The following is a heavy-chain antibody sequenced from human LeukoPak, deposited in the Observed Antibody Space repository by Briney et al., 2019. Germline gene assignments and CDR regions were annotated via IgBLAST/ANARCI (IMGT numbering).Heavy chain of an antibody. CDR3: ARRLTQYDCFDP. CDR1: GDSDSSNSVT. D-gene: IGHD2-2*01. CDR2: TYYRSTWYN. Sequence: SQTLSLTCAISGDSDSSNSVTWNWIRQSPSRGLEWLGRTYYRSTWYNDYAVSVRGRITVNPDTSKNQFSLHLNSVTPEDTAVYYCARRLTQYDCFDPWGQGILVTVSS. V-gene: IGHV6-1*01. J-gene: IGHJ5*02.